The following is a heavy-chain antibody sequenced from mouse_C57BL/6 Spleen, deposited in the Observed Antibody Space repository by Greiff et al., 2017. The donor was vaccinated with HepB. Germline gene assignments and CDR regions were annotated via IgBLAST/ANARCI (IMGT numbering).Heavy chain of an antibody. CDR3: AREDGNYDWYFDV. Sequence: VQLQESGAELARPGASVKLSCKASGYTFTSYGISWVKQRTGQGLEWIGEIYPRSGNTYYNEKFKGKATLTADKSSSTAYMELRSLTSEDSAVYFCAREDGNYDWYFDVWGTGTTVTVSS. V-gene: IGHV1-81*01. J-gene: IGHJ1*03. CDR2: IYPRSGNT. D-gene: IGHD2-1*01. CDR1: GYTFTSYG.